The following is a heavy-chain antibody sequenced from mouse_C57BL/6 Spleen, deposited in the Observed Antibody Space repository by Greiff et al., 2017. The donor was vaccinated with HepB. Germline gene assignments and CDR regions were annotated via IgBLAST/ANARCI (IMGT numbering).Heavy chain of an antibody. CDR2: INPSSGYT. J-gene: IGHJ4*01. CDR1: GYTFTSYT. V-gene: IGHV1-4*01. D-gene: IGHD3-3*01. CDR3: ARSWGPLGMDY. Sequence: LVESGAELARPGASVKMSCKASGYTFTSYTMHWVKQRPGQGLEWIGYINPSSGYTKYNQKFKDKATLPADKSSSTAYMQLSSLTSEDSAVYYCARSWGPLGMDYWGQGTSVTVSS.